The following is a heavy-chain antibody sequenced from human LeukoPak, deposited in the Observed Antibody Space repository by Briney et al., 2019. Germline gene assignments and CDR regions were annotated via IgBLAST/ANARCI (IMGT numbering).Heavy chain of an antibody. V-gene: IGHV4-31*03. D-gene: IGHD3-10*01. CDR1: GGSISSGGYY. CDR3: ANYGSGSYRFDP. J-gene: IGHJ5*02. Sequence: PSQTLSLTCTVSGGSISSGGYYWSWIRQHRGKGLEWIGYIYYSGSTYYNPSLKSRVTLSVDTSKNQFSLKLSSVTAADTAVYYCANYGSGSYRFDPWGQGTLVNVSS. CDR2: IYYSGST.